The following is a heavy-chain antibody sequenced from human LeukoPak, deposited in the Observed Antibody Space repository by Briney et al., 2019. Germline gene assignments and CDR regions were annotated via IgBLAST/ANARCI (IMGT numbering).Heavy chain of an antibody. CDR2: ISGSDST. V-gene: IGHV3-23*01. CDR1: GFTFSSYA. Sequence: GGSLRLSCAASGFTFSSYAMSWVRQAPGKGLEWVSAISGSDSTYYADSVKGRFTISRDNSKNTLYLQMNSLRAEDTAIYYCAKGVRFLDWWILDYWGQGSLITVSS. J-gene: IGHJ4*02. CDR3: AKGVRFLDWWILDY. D-gene: IGHD3-9*01.